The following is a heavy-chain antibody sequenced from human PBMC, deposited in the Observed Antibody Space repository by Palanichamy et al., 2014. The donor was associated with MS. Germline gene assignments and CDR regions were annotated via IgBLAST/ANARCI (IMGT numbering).Heavy chain of an antibody. D-gene: IGHD3-22*01. CDR1: GFTFSAFS. CDR2: ICNSGRTI. J-gene: IGHJ4*02. V-gene: IGHV3-48*04. CDR3: ARGSYDSSGYYFDY. Sequence: DVQLVESGRGLIQPGGSLKLSCAGSGFTFSAFSFNWVRQAPGKGLEWLSFICNSGRTIYYADSVKGRFTISRDDAKNSVFLLMNSLRAEDTAVYYCARGSYDSSGYYFDYWGQGILVAVSS.